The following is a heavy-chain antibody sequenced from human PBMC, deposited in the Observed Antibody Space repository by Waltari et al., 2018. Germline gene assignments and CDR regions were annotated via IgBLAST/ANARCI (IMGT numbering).Heavy chain of an antibody. V-gene: IGHV4-34*01. D-gene: IGHD1-1*01. CDR1: GGSFSGYY. CDR2: INHSGST. CDR3: ARPGAFVASRGNRFDY. Sequence: QVQLQQWGAGLLKPSETLSLTCAVYGGSFSGYYWSWIRQPPGKGLEWMGEINHSGSTNYNPSLKSRVIISVDTSKNQFSLKLSSVTAADTAVYFCARPGAFVASRGNRFDYWGQGTLVTVSS. J-gene: IGHJ4*02.